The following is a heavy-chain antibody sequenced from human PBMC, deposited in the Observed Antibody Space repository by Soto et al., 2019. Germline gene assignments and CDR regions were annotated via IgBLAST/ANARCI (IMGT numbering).Heavy chain of an antibody. D-gene: IGHD6-19*01. CDR1: GGSISSGDYY. V-gene: IGHV4-30-4*01. CDR2: IYYSGST. CDR3: ARGGGAVAGLGINFDY. Sequence: QVQLQESGPGLVKPSQTLSLTCTVSGGSISSGDYYWSWIRQPPGKGLERIGYIYYSGSTYYNPSLKSRVTISVDTSKNQFSLKLSSVTAADTAVYYCARGGGAVAGLGINFDYWGQGTLVTVSS. J-gene: IGHJ4*02.